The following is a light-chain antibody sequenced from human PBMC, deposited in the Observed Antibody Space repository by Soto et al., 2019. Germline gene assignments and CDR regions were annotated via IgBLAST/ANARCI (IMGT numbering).Light chain of an antibody. J-gene: IGLJ1*01. CDR3: CSYAGSSTYV. Sequence: QSVLTQPASVSGSPGQSITISCTGTSSDVGNYNLVSWYQQHPDKAPKLMIYAGSKRPSGASNRFSGSKSGNTASLTISGLQAEDEADYYCCSYAGSSTYVFGTGTQLTVL. CDR1: SSDVGNYNL. V-gene: IGLV2-23*01. CDR2: AGS.